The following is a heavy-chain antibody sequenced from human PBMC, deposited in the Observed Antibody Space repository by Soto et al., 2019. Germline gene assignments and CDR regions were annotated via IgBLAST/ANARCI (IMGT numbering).Heavy chain of an antibody. D-gene: IGHD1-1*01. CDR1: GFTFSSYT. CDR2: ISGSGGDT. Sequence: GGSLRLSCAASGFTFSSYTMRWVRQAPGKGLEWVSTISGSGGDTYYADSVKGRFTISRDNSKNTLYLQLNSLLAADTAIYYCVKKKSTKPTRAFDFWGQGTRVTVSS. V-gene: IGHV3-23*01. CDR3: VKKKSTKPTRAFDF. J-gene: IGHJ3*01.